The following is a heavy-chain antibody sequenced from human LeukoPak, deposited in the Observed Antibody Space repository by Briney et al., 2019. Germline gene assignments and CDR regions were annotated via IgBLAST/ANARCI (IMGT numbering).Heavy chain of an antibody. J-gene: IGHJ5*02. CDR3: ARARGVIPLTYYDYVWGSYTPPHWFDP. CDR2: IYYSGST. D-gene: IGHD3-16*01. V-gene: IGHV4-61*01. CDR1: GGSISSGSYY. Sequence: PSETLSLTCTVSGGSISSGSYYWSWIRQPPGKGLEWIGYIYYSGSTNYNPSLKSRVTISVDTSKNQFSLKLSSVTAADTAVYYCARARGVIPLTYYDYVWGSYTPPHWFDPWGQGTLVTVSS.